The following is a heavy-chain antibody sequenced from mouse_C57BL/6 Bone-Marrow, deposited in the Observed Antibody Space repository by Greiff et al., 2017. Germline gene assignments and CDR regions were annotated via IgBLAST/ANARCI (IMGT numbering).Heavy chain of an antibody. V-gene: IGHV1-82*01. D-gene: IGHD2-3*01. CDR2: IYPGDGDT. J-gene: IGHJ4*01. CDR3: ARPEDGYYGGYAMDY. Sequence: QVQLQQSGPELVKPGASVKISCKASGYAFSSSWMNWVKQRPGKGLEWIGRIYPGDGDTNYNGKFKGKATLTADKSSSTAYMQLSSLTSEDSAVXFCARPEDGYYGGYAMDYWGQGTSVTVSS. CDR1: GYAFSSSW.